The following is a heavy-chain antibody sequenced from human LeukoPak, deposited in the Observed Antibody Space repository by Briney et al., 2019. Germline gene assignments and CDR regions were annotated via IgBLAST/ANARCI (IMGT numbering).Heavy chain of an antibody. CDR3: ARGGVPGGFEI. CDR2: ISSDGSTT. V-gene: IGHV3-74*01. Sequence: GGSLRLSCAASGFTFSSYWMHWVRQAPGKGLVWVSHISSDGSTTSYADSVKGRFTISRDNAKNTLYLQMTTLRAEDTALNYCARGGVPGGFEIWGQGTMVTVSS. J-gene: IGHJ3*02. D-gene: IGHD2-8*02. CDR1: GFTFSSYW.